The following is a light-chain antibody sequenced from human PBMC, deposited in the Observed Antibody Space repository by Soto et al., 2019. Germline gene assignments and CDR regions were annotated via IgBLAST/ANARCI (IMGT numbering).Light chain of an antibody. CDR1: QSVSSSF. CDR2: AAS. CDR3: QEYGTSRT. J-gene: IGKJ1*01. Sequence: EIGLTQSPGTLSLSPGERATLSCGASQSVSSSFLAWYQQPPGQAPRLLIYAASNTAPGIPDRFSGSASGTDSTLTISRLEPEDFAVYYCQEYGTSRTFGQGTKVDIK. V-gene: IGKV3-20*01.